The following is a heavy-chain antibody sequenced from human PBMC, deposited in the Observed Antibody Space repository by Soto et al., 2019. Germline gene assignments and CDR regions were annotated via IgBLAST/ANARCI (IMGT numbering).Heavy chain of an antibody. D-gene: IGHD3-10*01. CDR1: GGTFSGYT. J-gene: IGHJ4*02. Sequence: QVQLVQSGAEVKKPGSSVKVSCKASGGTFSGYTISWVRQAPGQGLEWMGRIIPILGIANYAQKFQGRVTITADKSMSTTYMELSGMISEDAAVYYFARDVSGGSYFDYWGQGTLVTDSS. CDR3: ARDVSGGSYFDY. V-gene: IGHV1-69*08. CDR2: IIPILGIA.